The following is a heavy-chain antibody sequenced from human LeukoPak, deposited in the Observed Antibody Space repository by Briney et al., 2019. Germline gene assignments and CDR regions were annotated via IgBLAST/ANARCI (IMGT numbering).Heavy chain of an antibody. CDR1: GGSISSRSGY. V-gene: IGHV4-39*01. CDR2: LDSSGST. CDR3: SRSHDYGGLYFYYYMDV. D-gene: IGHD4-23*01. J-gene: IGHJ6*03. Sequence: SETLSLTCTVSGGSISSRSGYWGWIRQTPGKGLEWIGNLDSSGSTYYNPSLKSRVTISVGTSKNQFSLNLRSVTAADTAIYFCSRSHDYGGLYFYYYMDVWGKGTTVTVSS.